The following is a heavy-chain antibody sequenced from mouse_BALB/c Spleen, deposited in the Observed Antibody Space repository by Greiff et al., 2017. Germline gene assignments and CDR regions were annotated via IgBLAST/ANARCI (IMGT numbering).Heavy chain of an antibody. CDR3: ARGGGSSYYAMDY. Sequence: EVQLVESGGGLVKPGGSLKLSCAASGFTFSDYYMYWVRQTPEKRLEWVATISDGGSYTYYPDSVKGRFTISRDNAKNNLYLQMSSLKSEDTAMYYCARGGGSSYYAMDYWGQGTTLTVSS. CDR2: ISDGGSYT. CDR1: GFTFSDYY. V-gene: IGHV5-4*02. J-gene: IGHJ4*01. D-gene: IGHD1-1*01.